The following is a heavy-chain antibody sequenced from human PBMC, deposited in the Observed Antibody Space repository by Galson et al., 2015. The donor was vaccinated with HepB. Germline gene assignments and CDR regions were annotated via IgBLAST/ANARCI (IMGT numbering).Heavy chain of an antibody. CDR1: GFTMRSYS. CDR2: ISSSSLTI. J-gene: IGHJ4*02. CDR3: ARDGYGDYLVDY. Sequence: SLRLSCAASGFTMRSYSMHWVRQAPGRGLEWVSFISSSSLTINYADSVKGRFTISRDNAKNSLYLQMNSLRDEDTGIYYCARDGYGDYLVDYWGQGTLVTVSS. V-gene: IGHV3-48*02. D-gene: IGHD4-17*01.